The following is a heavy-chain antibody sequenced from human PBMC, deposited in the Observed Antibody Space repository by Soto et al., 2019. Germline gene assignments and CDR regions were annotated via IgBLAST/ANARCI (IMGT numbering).Heavy chain of an antibody. D-gene: IGHD6-19*01. Sequence: PSETLSLTCAVVGDSLRGQSWNWIRQSPGKGLEWIGELDQSGGTNYNPSLKSRTIISDDTSKNQFSLTLTSVTAADTAVYYCAREDSCGWSGESLDVWGQGATVTVS. CDR1: GDSLRGQS. CDR2: LDQSGGT. J-gene: IGHJ6*02. CDR3: AREDSCGWSGESLDV. V-gene: IGHV4-34*01.